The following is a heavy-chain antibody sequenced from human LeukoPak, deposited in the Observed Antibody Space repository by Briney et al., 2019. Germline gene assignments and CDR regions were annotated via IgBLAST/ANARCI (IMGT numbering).Heavy chain of an antibody. CDR2: INHSGST. CDR3: ARGLRYSYGYHH. Sequence: SETLSLTCAVYGGSFSGYYWSWIRQPPGKGLEWIGEINHSGSTNYNPSLKSRVTISVDTSKNQFSLKLSSVTAADTAVYYCARGLRYSYGYHHWGQGTLVTVSS. J-gene: IGHJ5*02. CDR1: GGSFSGYY. V-gene: IGHV4-34*01. D-gene: IGHD5-18*01.